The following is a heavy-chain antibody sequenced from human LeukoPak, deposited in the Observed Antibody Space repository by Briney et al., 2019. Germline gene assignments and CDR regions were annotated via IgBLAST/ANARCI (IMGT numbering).Heavy chain of an antibody. CDR1: GFGFNNFD. Sequence: GGSLRLSCVAPGFGFNNFDMNWVRQVPGRGLEWVSVISGAGDSTYYADSVKGRFVISRDNSKNTLYLQMNSLRAEDTGTYYCAKVREYYDSSGYYFDYWGQGTLVTVSS. CDR2: ISGAGDST. CDR3: AKVREYYDSSGYYFDY. D-gene: IGHD3-22*01. V-gene: IGHV3-23*01. J-gene: IGHJ4*02.